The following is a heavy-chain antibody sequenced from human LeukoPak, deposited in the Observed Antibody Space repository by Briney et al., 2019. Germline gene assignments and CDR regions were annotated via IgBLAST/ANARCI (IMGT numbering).Heavy chain of an antibody. CDR1: GGSISSGDYY. Sequence: PSETLSLTCTVSGGSISSGDYYWSWIRKPPGKGLEWIGYIYYSGSTYYNPSLKSRVTISVDTSKNQFSLKLSSVTAADTAVYYCARGGDGDYKGDKWFDPWGQGTPVTVSS. CDR3: ARGGDGDYKGDKWFDP. V-gene: IGHV4-30-4*01. J-gene: IGHJ5*02. CDR2: IYYSGST. D-gene: IGHD4-17*01.